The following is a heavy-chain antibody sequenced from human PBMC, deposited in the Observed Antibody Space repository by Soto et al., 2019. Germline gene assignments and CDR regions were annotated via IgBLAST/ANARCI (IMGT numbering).Heavy chain of an antibody. V-gene: IGHV4-39*01. Sequence: QLQLQESGPGLERPSETLSLTCFVSGDSIDSHDAHWSCLRQSPGKGLEWIGTVAYTGTNYNPPPVRGRVTVSADTSKNSFYLKLTSVTAAATAVYYCARHRACDTACEFDNGGQGTVVTVSS. CDR1: GDSIDSHDAH. D-gene: IGHD2-21*01. CDR3: ARHRACDTACEFDN. CDR2: VAYTGTN. J-gene: IGHJ4*02.